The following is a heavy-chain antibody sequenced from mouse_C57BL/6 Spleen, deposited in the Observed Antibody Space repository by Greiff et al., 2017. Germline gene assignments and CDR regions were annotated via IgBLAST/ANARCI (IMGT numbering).Heavy chain of an antibody. CDR3: ACYGSSNWYFDV. V-gene: IGHV1-55*01. Sequence: QVQLQQSGAELVKPGASVKMSCKASGYTFTSYWITWVKQRPGQGLEWIGDIYPGSGSTNYNEKFKSKATLTVDTSSSTAYMQLSSLTSEDSAVYYCACYGSSNWYFDVWGTGTTVTVSS. CDR1: GYTFTSYW. CDR2: IYPGSGST. J-gene: IGHJ1*03. D-gene: IGHD1-1*01.